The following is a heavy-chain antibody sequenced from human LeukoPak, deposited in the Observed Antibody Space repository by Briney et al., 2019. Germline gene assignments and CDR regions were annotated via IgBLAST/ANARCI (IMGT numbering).Heavy chain of an antibody. CDR3: ARGGLRFLEWLSDFDY. D-gene: IGHD3-3*01. CDR1: GFTFSSYA. V-gene: IGHV3-30-3*01. Sequence: GGSLRLSCAASGFTFSSYAMHWVRQAPGKGLEWVAVISYDGSNKYYADSVKGRFTISRDNSKNTLYLQMNSLRAEDTAVYYCARGGLRFLEWLSDFDYWGQGTLVTVSS. CDR2: ISYDGSNK. J-gene: IGHJ4*02.